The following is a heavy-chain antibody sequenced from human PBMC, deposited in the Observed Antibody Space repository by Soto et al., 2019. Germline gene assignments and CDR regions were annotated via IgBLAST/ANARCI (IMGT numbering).Heavy chain of an antibody. J-gene: IGHJ6*02. V-gene: IGHV1-8*01. CDR3: ARRGRYYYYYGMDV. Sequence: QVQLVQSGAEVKKPGASVKVSCKASGYTFTSYDINWVRQATGQGLEWMGWMNPNSGNTGYAQKFQGRVTLTRNTSISTAYMELSSLRSEDTAVYYCARRGRYYYYYGMDVWGQGTTVTVSS. CDR1: GYTFTSYD. CDR2: MNPNSGNT.